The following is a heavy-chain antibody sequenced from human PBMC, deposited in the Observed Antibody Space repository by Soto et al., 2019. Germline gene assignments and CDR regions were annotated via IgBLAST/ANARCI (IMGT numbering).Heavy chain of an antibody. V-gene: IGHV4-30-4*01. J-gene: IGHJ4*02. D-gene: IGHD7-27*01. CDR3: TRAPSGDKVDY. CDR1: GDSISDVNYY. CDR2: TYDGGST. Sequence: QVQLQGSGPRLVKPSQTLSLTCTVSGDSISDVNYYWSWIRQSPDKGLEWIGHTYDGGSTYSNPSPTSRVTVSIDTSKNQFSLQLSSMSAADTAVYYCTRAPSGDKVDYWGQGTLVTVSS.